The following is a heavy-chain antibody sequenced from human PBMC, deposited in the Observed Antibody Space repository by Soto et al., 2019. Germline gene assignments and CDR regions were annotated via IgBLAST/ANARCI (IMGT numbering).Heavy chain of an antibody. D-gene: IGHD3-3*01. V-gene: IGHV1-18*01. CDR2: ISAYNGNT. CDR3: AGEIPSANYDLLSGYKKEGPKWFDP. J-gene: IGHJ5*02. CDR1: GYTFTSYG. Sequence: QVQLVQSGAEVMKPGASVKVSCKASGYTFTSYGISWVRQAPGQRLERMGWISAYNGNTNYAHKRQGGVTVTAEISTSTAYLELTSSLSMDTAGYDGAGEIPSANYDLLSGYKKEGPKWFDPWGQGTLVTVSS.